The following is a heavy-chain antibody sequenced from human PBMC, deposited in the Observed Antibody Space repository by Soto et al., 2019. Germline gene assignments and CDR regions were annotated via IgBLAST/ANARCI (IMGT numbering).Heavy chain of an antibody. CDR1: GYTFTSYG. Sequence: GASVKVSCKASGYTFTSYGISWVRQAPGQGLEWMGWISAYNGNTNYAQKLQGRVTMTTDTSTSTAYMELRSLRSDDTAVYYCARSPTYYDFWSGYYWEYYFAYWGQGTLVTVSS. D-gene: IGHD3-3*01. CDR2: ISAYNGNT. CDR3: ARSPTYYDFWSGYYWEYYFAY. V-gene: IGHV1-18*04. J-gene: IGHJ4*02.